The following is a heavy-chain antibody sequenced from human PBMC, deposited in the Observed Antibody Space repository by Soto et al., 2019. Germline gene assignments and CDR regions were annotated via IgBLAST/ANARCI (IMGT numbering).Heavy chain of an antibody. Sequence: GASVKVSCKASGGTFSSYAISWVRQAPGQGLEWMGEIIPIFGTANYAQKFQGRVTITADVSTSTAYMELTSLRSEDTAVYYCAADLAPTDPYNWFEPWGQGTLVTVSS. CDR3: AADLAPTDPYNWFEP. CDR1: GGTFSSYA. CDR2: IIPIFGTA. D-gene: IGHD1-1*01. J-gene: IGHJ5*02. V-gene: IGHV1-69*13.